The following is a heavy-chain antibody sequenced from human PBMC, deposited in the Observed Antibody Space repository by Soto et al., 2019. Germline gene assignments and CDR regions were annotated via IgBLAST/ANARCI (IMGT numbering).Heavy chain of an antibody. J-gene: IGHJ6*02. Sequence: SETLSLTCAVSGGSISSSNWWSWARQPPGKGLEWIGEIYHSGSTNYNPSLKSRVTISVDKSKNQFSLKLSSVTAADTAVYYCARDYGSGSYLGYYYGMDVWGQGTTVTV. CDR2: IYHSGST. CDR3: ARDYGSGSYLGYYYGMDV. V-gene: IGHV4-4*02. D-gene: IGHD3-10*01. CDR1: GGSISSSNW.